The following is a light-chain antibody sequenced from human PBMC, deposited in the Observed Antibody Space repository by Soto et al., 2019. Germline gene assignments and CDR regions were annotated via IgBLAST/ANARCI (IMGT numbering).Light chain of an antibody. CDR2: GAS. CDR1: QSVSSSY. J-gene: IGKJ1*01. Sequence: EIVLTQSPGTLSLSPGERATLSCRASQSVSSSYLAWYQQKPGQAPRLLIYGASSRATGIPDRFSGSGAGTNLTLTIRRLESEAFPVYYCPHCCSSPGWTFGQGTKVEIK. V-gene: IGKV3-20*01. CDR3: PHCCSSPGWT.